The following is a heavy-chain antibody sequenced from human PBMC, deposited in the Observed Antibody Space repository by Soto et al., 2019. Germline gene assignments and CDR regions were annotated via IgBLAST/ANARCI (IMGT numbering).Heavy chain of an antibody. Sequence: SETLSLTCAVYGGSFSGYYWSWIRQPPGKGLEWIGEINHSGSTNYNPSLKSRVTISVDTSKNQFSLKLSSVTAADTAVYYCARRDDYGDHQLDYWGQGTLVTVSS. J-gene: IGHJ4*02. CDR1: GGSFSGYY. V-gene: IGHV4-34*01. CDR3: ARRDDYGDHQLDY. CDR2: INHSGST. D-gene: IGHD4-17*01.